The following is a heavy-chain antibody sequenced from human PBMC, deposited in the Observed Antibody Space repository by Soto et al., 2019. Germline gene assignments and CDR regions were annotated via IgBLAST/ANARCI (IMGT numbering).Heavy chain of an antibody. D-gene: IGHD3-9*01. CDR1: GFTFSSYD. V-gene: IGHV3-13*01. J-gene: IGHJ4*02. Sequence: GSLRLSCAASGFTFSSYDMHWVRQATGKGLEWVSAIGTAGDTYYPGSVKGRFTISRENAKNSLYLQMNSLRAGDTAVYYCARGYYDILTGYYVPFDYWGQGTLVTVSS. CDR2: IGTAGDT. CDR3: ARGYYDILTGYYVPFDY.